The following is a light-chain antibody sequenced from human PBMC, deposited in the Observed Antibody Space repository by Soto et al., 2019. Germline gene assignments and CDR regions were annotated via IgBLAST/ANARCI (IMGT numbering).Light chain of an antibody. CDR3: QQSYSIPWT. V-gene: IGKV1-39*01. CDR2: AAS. J-gene: IGKJ1*01. CDR1: QSISSY. Sequence: DTQITQSPSSLSAYVGDRVTITCRASQSISSYLNWYQQKPGKAPKVLIYAASSLQSGIPSRFSGSGSGTDFTLTISSLQPEDFATYYCQQSYSIPWTFGQGTKVDIK.